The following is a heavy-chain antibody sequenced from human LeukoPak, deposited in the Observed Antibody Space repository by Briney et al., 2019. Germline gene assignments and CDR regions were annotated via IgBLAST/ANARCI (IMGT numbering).Heavy chain of an antibody. J-gene: IGHJ4*02. D-gene: IGHD2-2*01. Sequence: GASVKVSCKASGYTFTSYDINWVRQATGQGLEWMGWMNPNSGNTGYAQKFQGRVTITRNTSISTAYTELSSLRSEDTAVYYCARGPDYCSSTSCYAGGYWGQGTLVTVSS. CDR3: ARGPDYCSSTSCYAGGY. CDR1: GYTFTSYD. CDR2: MNPNSGNT. V-gene: IGHV1-8*03.